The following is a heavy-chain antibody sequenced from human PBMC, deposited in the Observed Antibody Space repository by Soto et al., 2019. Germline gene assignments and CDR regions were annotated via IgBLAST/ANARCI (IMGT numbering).Heavy chain of an antibody. CDR3: ARPPPVRYFDWLLDHDAFDI. J-gene: IGHJ3*02. CDR1: GGSISSSSYY. Sequence: SETLSLTCTVSGGSISSSSYYWGWIRQPPGKGLEWIGSIYYSGSTYYNPSLKSRVTISVDTSKNQFSLKLSSVTAPDTAVYYCARPPPVRYFDWLLDHDAFDIWGQGTMVTVSS. D-gene: IGHD3-9*01. V-gene: IGHV4-39*01. CDR2: IYYSGST.